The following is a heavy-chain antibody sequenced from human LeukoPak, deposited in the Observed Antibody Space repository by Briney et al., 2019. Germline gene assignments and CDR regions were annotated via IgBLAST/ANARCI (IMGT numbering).Heavy chain of an antibody. Sequence: SEPLSLTCTVSGYSISSGYYLGWIRQPPGKGLEWIGSIYHSGSTYYNPSLKSRVTISVDTSKNQFSLKLSSVTAADTAVYYCARGTPLYYYYMDVWGKGTTVTVSS. D-gene: IGHD1-14*01. CDR2: IYHSGST. CDR1: GYSISSGYY. J-gene: IGHJ6*03. V-gene: IGHV4-38-2*02. CDR3: ARGTPLYYYYMDV.